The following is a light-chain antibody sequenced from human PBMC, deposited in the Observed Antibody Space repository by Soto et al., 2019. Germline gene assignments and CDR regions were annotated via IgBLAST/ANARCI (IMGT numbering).Light chain of an antibody. J-gene: IGKJ2*01. CDR2: GAS. CDR1: QSVSSN. CDR3: EQYNYWPPYT. V-gene: IGKV3-15*01. Sequence: EIVMTQSPATLSVSPGERATLSCRASQSVSSNLAWYQQKPGQAPRLLIYGASTRAAGIPARFSGSGSGTEFTLTISSLLSEDFSVYYCEQYNYWPPYTFGQGTKVEIK.